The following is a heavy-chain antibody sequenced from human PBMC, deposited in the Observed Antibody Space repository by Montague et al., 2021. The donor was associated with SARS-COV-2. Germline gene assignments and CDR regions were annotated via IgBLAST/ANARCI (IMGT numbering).Heavy chain of an antibody. J-gene: IGHJ5*02. CDR2: VHNTGNS. V-gene: IGHV4-39*01. CDR1: GASISLNSHS. Sequence: SETLSLTCTVSGASISLNSHSWSWLRQPPGRGLEWITTVHNTGNSYHNSSLQSRVTISRDTSQRQVSLRLNSMTTADTAVYYCARLPTGFPNWFDTWGQGILVTVS. CDR3: ARLPTGFPNWFDT. D-gene: IGHD3-9*01.